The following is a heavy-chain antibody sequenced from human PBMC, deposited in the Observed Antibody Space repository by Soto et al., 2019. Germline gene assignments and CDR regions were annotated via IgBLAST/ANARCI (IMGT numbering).Heavy chain of an antibody. D-gene: IGHD3-10*01. CDR3: AGGMGSGSYYRRHYYYYGMDV. CDR1: GFTFSSYA. V-gene: IGHV3-23*01. CDR2: ISGSGGST. J-gene: IGHJ6*02. Sequence: GGSLRLSCAASGFTFSSYAMSWVRQAPGKGLEWVSAISGSGGSTYYADSVKGRFTISRDNSKNTLYLQMNSLRAEDTAVYYCAGGMGSGSYYRRHYYYYGMDVWGQGTTVTVSS.